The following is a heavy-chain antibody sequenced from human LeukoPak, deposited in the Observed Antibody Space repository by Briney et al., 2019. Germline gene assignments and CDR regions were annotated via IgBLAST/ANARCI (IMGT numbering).Heavy chain of an antibody. D-gene: IGHD3-22*01. V-gene: IGHV3-53*01. J-gene: IGHJ4*02. CDR3: AKGNTYYYDSSGN. Sequence: GGSLRLSCAASGFTVSSNYMSWVRQAPGKGLEWVSVIYSGGSTYYADSVKGRFTISRDNSRNTLFLQMNSLRDEDTAVYYCAKGNTYYYDSSGNWGQGTLVTVSS. CDR1: GFTVSSNY. CDR2: IYSGGST.